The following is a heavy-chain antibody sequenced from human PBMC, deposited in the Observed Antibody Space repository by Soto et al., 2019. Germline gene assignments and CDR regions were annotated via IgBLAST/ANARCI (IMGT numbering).Heavy chain of an antibody. V-gene: IGHV3-30*03. J-gene: IGHJ4*02. CDR2: ISYDGSNK. Sequence: GGSLRLSCAASGFTFSSYGMHWVRQAPGKGLEWVAVISYDGSNKYYADSVKGRFTISRDNSKNTLYLQMNSLRAEDTAVYYCALGGNLDYWGQGTLVTVSS. CDR3: ALGGNLDY. CDR1: GFTFSSYG. D-gene: IGHD2-15*01.